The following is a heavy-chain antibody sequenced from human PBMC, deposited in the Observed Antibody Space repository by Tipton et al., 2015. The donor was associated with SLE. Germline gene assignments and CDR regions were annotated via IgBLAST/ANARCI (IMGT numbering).Heavy chain of an antibody. D-gene: IGHD3-22*01. CDR3: ARGPVGSGYYSSSDAFDL. V-gene: IGHV4-59*01. CDR1: GGSISGYY. J-gene: IGHJ3*01. Sequence: TLSLTCNVSGGSISGYYWSWIRRPPGKGLEWIGYIHYTGGTNYNPSLRSRITISVDRAKDQFSLRLTSVTAADTAVYYCARGPVGSGYYSSSDAFDLWGQGTMVTVSS. CDR2: IHYTGGT.